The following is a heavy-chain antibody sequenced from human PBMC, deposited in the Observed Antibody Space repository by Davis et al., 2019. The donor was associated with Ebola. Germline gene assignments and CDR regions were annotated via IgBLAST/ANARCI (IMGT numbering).Heavy chain of an antibody. CDR2: INHSGST. D-gene: IGHD3-10*01. Sequence: ETLSLTCAVYGGSFSGYYWSWIRQPPGKGLEWIGEINHSGSTNYNPSLKSRVTISVDTSKNQFSLKLSSVTAADTAVYYCARAALLWFREPPGPWGQGTLVTVSS. CDR1: GGSFSGYY. J-gene: IGHJ5*02. V-gene: IGHV4-34*01. CDR3: ARAALLWFREPPGP.